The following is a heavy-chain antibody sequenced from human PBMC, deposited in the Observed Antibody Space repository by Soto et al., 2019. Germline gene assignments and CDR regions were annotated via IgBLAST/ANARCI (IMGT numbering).Heavy chain of an antibody. CDR3: ARGLNRKGGFDY. D-gene: IGHD2-15*01. J-gene: IGHJ4*02. CDR2: INHSGST. CDR1: GGSFSGYY. Sequence: SETLSLTCAVYGGSFSGYYWSWIRPPPGKGLDWIGEINHSGSTNYNPSLKSRVTISVDTSKNQFSLKLSSVTAADTAVYYCARGLNRKGGFDYWGQGTLVTVS. V-gene: IGHV4-34*01.